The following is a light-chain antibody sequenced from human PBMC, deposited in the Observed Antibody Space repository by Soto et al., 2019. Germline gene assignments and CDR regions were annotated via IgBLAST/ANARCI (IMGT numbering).Light chain of an antibody. CDR1: NIGSKS. J-gene: IGLJ1*01. Sequence: SYELTQPPSVSVAPGQTARIPCGVDNIGSKSVYWYQQKPGQAPVVVVYDGSDRPSGIPERFPGSNSGTTATLTISRVEAGDEADYFCQVWDSTSDHYVFGAGTKVTLL. V-gene: IGLV3-21*02. CDR3: QVWDSTSDHYV. CDR2: DGS.